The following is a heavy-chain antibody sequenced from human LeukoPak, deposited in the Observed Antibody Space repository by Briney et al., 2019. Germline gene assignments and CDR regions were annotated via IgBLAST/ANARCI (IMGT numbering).Heavy chain of an antibody. J-gene: IGHJ4*02. CDR1: GFTFSSYA. CDR2: ISGSGGST. CDR3: ARDPAYSGYA. V-gene: IGHV3-23*01. D-gene: IGHD5-12*01. Sequence: GGSLRLSCAASGFTFSSYAMSWVRQAPGKGLEWVSAISGSGGSTYYADSVKGRFTISRDNAKNSLYLQMNSLRAEDTAVYYCARDPAYSGYAWGQGTLVTVSS.